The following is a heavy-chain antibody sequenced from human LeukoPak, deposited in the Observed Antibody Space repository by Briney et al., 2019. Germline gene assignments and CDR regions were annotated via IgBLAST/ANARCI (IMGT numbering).Heavy chain of an antibody. D-gene: IGHD6-6*01. CDR1: GGSISSYY. Sequence: PSETLSLTCTVSGGSISSYYWSWIRQPPGKGLEWIGYIYYSGSTNYNPSLKSRVTISVDTSKNQFSLKLSSVTAADTAVYYCAREEYSSSSWFDPWGQGTLVTVPS. CDR3: AREEYSSSSWFDP. V-gene: IGHV4-59*01. J-gene: IGHJ5*02. CDR2: IYYSGST.